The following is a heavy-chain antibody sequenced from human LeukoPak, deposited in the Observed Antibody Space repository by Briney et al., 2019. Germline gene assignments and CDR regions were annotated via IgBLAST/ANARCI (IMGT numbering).Heavy chain of an antibody. CDR1: GGSFSGYY. J-gene: IGHJ5*02. CDR3: ARGSRYYDSSGYLLGIWFDP. CDR2: INHSGST. Sequence: SETLSLTCAVYGGSFSGYYWSWSRQPPGKGLEWIGEINHSGSTNYNPSLKSRVTISVDTSKNQFSLKLSSVTAADTAVYYCARGSRYYDSSGYLLGIWFDPWGQGTLVTVSS. V-gene: IGHV4-34*01. D-gene: IGHD3-22*01.